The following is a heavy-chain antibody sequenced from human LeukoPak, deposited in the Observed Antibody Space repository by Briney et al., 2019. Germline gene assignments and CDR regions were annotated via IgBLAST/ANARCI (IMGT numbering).Heavy chain of an antibody. V-gene: IGHV4-38-2*02. CDR1: GGSISSDYY. D-gene: IGHD3-3*01. CDR3: ARDHLANLASRLFDP. CDR2: IHHSGRT. Sequence: SETLSLTCTVSGGSISSDYYWGWIRQPPGKGLEWIGSIHHSGRTYYNPSLKSRVTISVDTSKNQFSLKLSSVTAADTAVYYCARDHLANLASRLFDPWGQGTLVTVSS. J-gene: IGHJ5*02.